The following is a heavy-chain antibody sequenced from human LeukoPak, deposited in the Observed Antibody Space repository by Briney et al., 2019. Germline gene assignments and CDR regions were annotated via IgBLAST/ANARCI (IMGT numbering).Heavy chain of an antibody. Sequence: PSETLSLTCTVSGGSTSSYYWRWIRQPAGKGLEWIGRISTSGSTNYNPSLKSRVTMSVDTPKNQFSLKLSSVTAADTAVYYCARNSYYDNSGEGAFDIWGQGTMVTVSS. CDR1: GGSTSSYY. CDR3: ARNSYYDNSGEGAFDI. CDR2: ISTSGST. J-gene: IGHJ3*02. D-gene: IGHD3-22*01. V-gene: IGHV4-4*07.